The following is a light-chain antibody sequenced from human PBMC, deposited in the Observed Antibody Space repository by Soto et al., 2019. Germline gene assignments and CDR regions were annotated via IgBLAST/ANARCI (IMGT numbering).Light chain of an antibody. V-gene: IGKV1-5*03. CDR3: QQYNSYSTWT. CDR2: KAS. Sequence: DIQMTQSPSTLSASVGDRVTITCRASQSISSWLAWYQQKPGKAPKLLIYKASSIESGVPSRFSGSGSGTEFTLTISSLQPDDFASYYCQQYNSYSTWTFGQRTKLEIK. J-gene: IGKJ1*01. CDR1: QSISSW.